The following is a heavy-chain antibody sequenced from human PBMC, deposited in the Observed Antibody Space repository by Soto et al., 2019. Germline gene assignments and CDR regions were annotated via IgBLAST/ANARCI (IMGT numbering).Heavy chain of an antibody. V-gene: IGHV4-59*11. J-gene: IGHJ4*02. CDR1: GGSISNHY. CDR3: ARANWYSEY. D-gene: IGHD7-27*01. CDR2: IYYNGNT. Sequence: QVQLQESGPGLVKPSETLSLTCTVSGGSISNHYWSWIRQPPGKGLEWIGYIYYNGNTNSNPSLKRRVTMSVVTSKNQISLKLSSVTAADTAVYYCARANWYSEYWGQGTLVTVSS.